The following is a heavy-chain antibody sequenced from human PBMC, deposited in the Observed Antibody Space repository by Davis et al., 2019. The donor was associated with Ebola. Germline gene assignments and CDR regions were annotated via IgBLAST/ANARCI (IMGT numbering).Heavy chain of an antibody. D-gene: IGHD2-21*01. CDR2: IYPGDSDI. CDR3: VRQSYSSRPS. CDR1: GYSFGNYW. V-gene: IGHV5-51*01. J-gene: IGHJ5*02. Sequence: KVSCKGTGYSFGNYWIGWVRQMPGKGLEWLGSIYPGDSDIRYSPSFQGQVTLSADKSMSTAYVQWRSLKASDTARYYCVRQSYSSRPSWGQGTLVTVSS.